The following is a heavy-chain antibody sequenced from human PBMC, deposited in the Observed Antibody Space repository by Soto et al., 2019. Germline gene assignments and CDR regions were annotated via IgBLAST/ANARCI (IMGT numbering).Heavy chain of an antibody. Sequence: QITLKESGPTLVKATQTLTLTCTFSGFSLSTSGVGVGWIRQPPGKALEWLAVIYWDNNKRYSPSLKSRLTITKGTSKNHVVLTRTNMDAVDTATYYCAHSKNPPYNWNYECYFDYWGQGTLVTVSS. CDR3: AHSKNPPYNWNYECYFDY. CDR2: IYWDNNK. D-gene: IGHD1-7*01. CDR1: GFSLSTSGVG. V-gene: IGHV2-5*02. J-gene: IGHJ4*02.